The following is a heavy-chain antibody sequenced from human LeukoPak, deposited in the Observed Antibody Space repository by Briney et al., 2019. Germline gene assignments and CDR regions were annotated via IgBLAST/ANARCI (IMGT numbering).Heavy chain of an antibody. CDR2: INHSGST. D-gene: IGHD6-19*01. CDR1: GGSFSGYY. V-gene: IGHV4-34*01. Sequence: SETLSLTCAVYGGSFSGYYWSWIRQPPRKGLEWIGEINHSGSTNYNPSLKSRVTISVDTSKNQFSLKLSSVTAADTAVYYCARVAVAGIDYWGQGTLVTVSS. J-gene: IGHJ4*02. CDR3: ARVAVAGIDY.